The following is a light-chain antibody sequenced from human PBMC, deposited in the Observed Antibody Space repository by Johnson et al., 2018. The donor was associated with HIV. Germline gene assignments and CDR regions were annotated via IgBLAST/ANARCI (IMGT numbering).Light chain of an antibody. CDR1: SSNIGNNY. CDR2: ENN. V-gene: IGLV1-51*02. J-gene: IGLJ1*01. Sequence: QLVLTQPPSVSAAPGQKVTISCSGSSSNIGNNYVSWYQQLPGTAPKLLIYENNKRPPGIPDRFSAAKSGTSATLGITGLQTGDEAEYYCGTWDSSLTAGVFGTGTKFTVL. CDR3: GTWDSSLTAGV.